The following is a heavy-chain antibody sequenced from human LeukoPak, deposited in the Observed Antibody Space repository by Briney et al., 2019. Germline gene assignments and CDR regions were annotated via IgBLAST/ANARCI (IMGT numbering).Heavy chain of an antibody. V-gene: IGHV3-23*01. CDR3: ANLWFGERWFFDY. Sequence: GGTLRLSCAASGFTFSSYGTSWVRQAPGKGLEWVSAISGSGGSTYYADSVKGRFTISRDNSKNTLYLQMNSLRAEDTAVYYCANLWFGERWFFDYWGQGTLVTVSS. J-gene: IGHJ4*02. CDR1: GFTFSSYG. CDR2: ISGSGGST. D-gene: IGHD3-10*01.